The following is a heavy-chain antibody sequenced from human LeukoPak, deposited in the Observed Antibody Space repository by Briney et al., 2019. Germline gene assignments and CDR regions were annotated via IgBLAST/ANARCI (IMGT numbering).Heavy chain of an antibody. CDR2: TRNKANSYTT. J-gene: IGHJ3*02. CDR1: GFTFSDHY. Sequence: GGSLRLSCAASGFTFSDHYMDWVRQAPGKGLEWVGRTRNKANSYTTEYAASVKGRFTISRDDSKNSLYLQMNSLKTEDTAVYYCARRYYDILTGASDAFDTWGQGTMVTVSS. D-gene: IGHD3-9*01. CDR3: ARRYYDILTGASDAFDT. V-gene: IGHV3-72*01.